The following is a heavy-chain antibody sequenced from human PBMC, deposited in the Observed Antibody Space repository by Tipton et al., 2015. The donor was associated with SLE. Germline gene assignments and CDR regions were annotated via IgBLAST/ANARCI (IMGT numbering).Heavy chain of an antibody. V-gene: IGHV4-59*01. CDR1: GGSFSGYY. CDR3: ARERDYGGNWDI. CDR2: IYYSGST. Sequence: TLSLTCAVYGGSFSGYYWSWIRQPPGKGLEWIGYIYYSGSTNYNPSLKSRVTISVNTSKNQFSLKLSSVTAADTAVYYCARERDYGGNWDIWGQGTMVTVSS. D-gene: IGHD4-23*01. J-gene: IGHJ3*02.